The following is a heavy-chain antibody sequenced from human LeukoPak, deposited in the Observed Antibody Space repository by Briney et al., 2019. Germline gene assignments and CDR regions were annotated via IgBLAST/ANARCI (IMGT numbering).Heavy chain of an antibody. D-gene: IGHD3-22*01. CDR2: ISGSGGST. CDR1: GFTFSSYA. V-gene: IGHV3-23*01. CDR3: AKPPAYYYDSSGYSPFDY. J-gene: IGHJ4*02. Sequence: GSLRLSCSASGFTFSSYAMDWVRQGPSKGLEWVLGISGSGGSTYYADSVKGRFTISRDNSKNTLYLQMNSLRAEDTAVYYCAKPPAYYYDSSGYSPFDYWGQGTLVTVSS.